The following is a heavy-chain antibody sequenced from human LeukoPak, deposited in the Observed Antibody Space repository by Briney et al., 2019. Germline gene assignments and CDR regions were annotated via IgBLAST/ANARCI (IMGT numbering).Heavy chain of an antibody. J-gene: IGHJ4*02. D-gene: IGHD4-11*01. CDR3: TDYNADY. CDR1: GFTFSSHE. Sequence: PGGSLRLSCAASGFTFSSHEMNWVRQAPGKGLEWVSYISSSGTTTFYTDSVKGRFAISRDNAKNSLFLQMDSLRAGDTAVYYCTDYNADYWGQGTLVTVSS. V-gene: IGHV3-48*03. CDR2: ISSSGTTT.